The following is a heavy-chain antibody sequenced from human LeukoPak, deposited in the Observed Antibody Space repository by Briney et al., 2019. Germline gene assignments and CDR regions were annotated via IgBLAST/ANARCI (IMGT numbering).Heavy chain of an antibody. CDR2: IYPGDFDT. Sequence: GESLKISCKGSGYSFTTFWIGWVRQMPGKGLEWMGLIYPGDFDTRYSPSFQGQVTISADKSISTAYLQWSSLEASDTAMYYCARTSIPAPGTFDYWGQGTLVTVSS. J-gene: IGHJ4*02. D-gene: IGHD6-13*01. V-gene: IGHV5-51*01. CDR3: ARTSIPAPGTFDY. CDR1: GYSFTTFW.